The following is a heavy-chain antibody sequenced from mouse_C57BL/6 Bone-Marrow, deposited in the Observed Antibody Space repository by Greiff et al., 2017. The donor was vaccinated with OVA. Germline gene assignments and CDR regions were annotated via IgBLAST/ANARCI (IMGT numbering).Heavy chain of an antibody. CDR1: GYSITSGYY. D-gene: IGHD2-3*01. Sequence: VQLKESGPGLVKPSQSLSLTCSVTGYSITSGYYWNWIRQFPGNKLEWMGYISYDGSNNYNPSLKNRISITRDTSKNQFFLKLNSVTTEDTATYYCARERSLGWVLRKGYFDYWGQGTTLTVSS. CDR2: ISYDGSN. CDR3: ARERSLGWVLRKGYFDY. V-gene: IGHV3-6*01. J-gene: IGHJ2*01.